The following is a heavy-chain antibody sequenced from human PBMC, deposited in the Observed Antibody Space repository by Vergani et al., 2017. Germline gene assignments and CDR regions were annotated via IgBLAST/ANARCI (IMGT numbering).Heavy chain of an antibody. CDR3: AKVRDDNQLPHY. CDR2: ISYDGSNK. V-gene: IGHV3-30*02. J-gene: IGHJ4*02. CDR1: GFTFSDYA. D-gene: IGHD2-2*01. Sequence: QVQLVDSGGGVVQPGGSLRLSCAASGFTFSDYAMHWVRQAPGKGLEWVAFISYDGSNKYYADSVKGRFTISRDNSKNTLYLQMNSLRTEDTAVYFCAKVRDDNQLPHYWSQGTLVTVSS.